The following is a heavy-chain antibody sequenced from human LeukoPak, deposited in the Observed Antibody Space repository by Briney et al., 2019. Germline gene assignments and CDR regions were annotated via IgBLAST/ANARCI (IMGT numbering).Heavy chain of an antibody. J-gene: IGHJ3*02. CDR3: ARDTLEYSNSPDALDI. V-gene: IGHV3-21*01. CDR1: GFTFSSHN. Sequence: SGGSLRLSCAASGFTFSSHNMNWVRQAPGKGLEWVSSISTSSLYIYYADSVKGRFIISRDNAKNSLYVQMNSLRAEDTAIYYCARDTLEYSNSPDALDIWGQGTMVTVSS. D-gene: IGHD4-23*01. CDR2: ISTSSLYI.